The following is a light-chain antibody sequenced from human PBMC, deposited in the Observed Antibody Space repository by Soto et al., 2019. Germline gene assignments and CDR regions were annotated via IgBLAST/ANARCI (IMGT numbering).Light chain of an antibody. CDR1: NGDVGSYDL. CDR2: EVN. CDR3: CSYAGGNTLI. Sequence: QSALTQPDSVSGSPGQSITISCTGTNGDVGSYDLVSWYQQYPGKAPKLIIYEVNKRPSGVSNRFSGAKSGNTASLTISGLQTEDEADYDCCSYAGGNTLIFGGGTKLTVL. J-gene: IGLJ2*01. V-gene: IGLV2-23*02.